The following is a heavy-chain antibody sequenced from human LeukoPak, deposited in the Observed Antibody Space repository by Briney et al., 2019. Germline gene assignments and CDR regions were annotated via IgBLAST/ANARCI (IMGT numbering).Heavy chain of an antibody. CDR2: ISGSGGGT. V-gene: IGHV3-23*01. CDR1: GFTFSSYA. Sequence: HPGGSLRLSCAASGFTFSSYAMSWVRQAPGKGLEWVSGISGSGGGTYYADSVKGRFTISRDNPKNTLYLQMSSLRAEDTAVYYCAKISTPYDSGGYYFYWGQGTLVTVSS. CDR3: AKISTPYDSGGYYFY. J-gene: IGHJ4*02. D-gene: IGHD3-22*01.